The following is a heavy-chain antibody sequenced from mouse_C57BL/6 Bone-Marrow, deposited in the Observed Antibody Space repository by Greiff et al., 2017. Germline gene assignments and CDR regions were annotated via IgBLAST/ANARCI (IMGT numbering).Heavy chain of an antibody. CDR2: INPNYGTT. V-gene: IGHV1-39*01. CDR1: GYSFTDYN. D-gene: IGHD1-1*01. J-gene: IGHJ2*01. CDR3: ARSVTTVPSFDY. Sequence: VQLQQSGPELVKPGASVKISCKASGYSFTDYNMNWVKQSNGKSLEWIGVINPNYGTTNYNQKFKGKSTLTVDKSSSTAYMQLSSLTSEDSAVYYCARSVTTVPSFDYWGQGTTLTVSS.